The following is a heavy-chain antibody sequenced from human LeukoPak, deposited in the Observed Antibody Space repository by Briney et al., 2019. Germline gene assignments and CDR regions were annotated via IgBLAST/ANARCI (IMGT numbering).Heavy chain of an antibody. CDR1: GGSISSRSYY. J-gene: IGHJ6*02. Sequence: PSETLSLICTVSGGSISSRSYYWGWIRQPPGKGLEWIGGIYYSGNTYYNPSLKSRVTISADTSKNQFSLKLSSVTAADTAVYYCARGRSNYYGMDVWGQGTTVTVSS. V-gene: IGHV4-39*01. CDR3: ARGRSNYYGMDV. D-gene: IGHD1-26*01. CDR2: IYYSGNT.